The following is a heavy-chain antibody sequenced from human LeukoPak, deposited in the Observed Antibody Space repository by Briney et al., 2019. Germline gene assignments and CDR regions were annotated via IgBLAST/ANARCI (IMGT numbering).Heavy chain of an antibody. Sequence: GGSLRLSCAASGITFSRSSMNWVRQAPGKGLEWISYISSSSSTIYYADSVKGRFTISRDNAKNSLYLQMNSLRAEDTAVYYCARAGPPAFDPWGQGTLVTVSS. CDR1: GITFSRSS. CDR3: ARAGPPAFDP. J-gene: IGHJ5*02. CDR2: ISSSSSTI. V-gene: IGHV3-48*04.